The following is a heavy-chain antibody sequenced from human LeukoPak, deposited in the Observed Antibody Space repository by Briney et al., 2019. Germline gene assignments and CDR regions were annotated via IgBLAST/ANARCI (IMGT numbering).Heavy chain of an antibody. Sequence: GRSLRLSCAESGFTFSSYGMHWVRQAPGKGLEWVAVIWYDGSNKYNADSVKGRFTISRDISKNTLHLQMNSLRAEDTAVYYCAKSPYCSSWYEDFWGQGTLVTVSS. CDR1: GFTFSSYG. D-gene: IGHD6-13*01. V-gene: IGHV3-33*06. CDR3: AKSPYCSSWYEDF. J-gene: IGHJ4*02. CDR2: IWYDGSNK.